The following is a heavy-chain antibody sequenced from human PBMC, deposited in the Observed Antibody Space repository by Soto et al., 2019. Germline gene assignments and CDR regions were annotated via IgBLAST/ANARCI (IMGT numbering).Heavy chain of an antibody. J-gene: IGHJ4*02. CDR2: ISGSSGAI. Sequence: PGGSLRLSCAGSGFTFSSYSLNWVRQAPGKGLEWVSYISGSSGAILYSDSVKGRFTISRDNAKSSLHLQMNSLRDEDTAVYYCARETPNSGYLDYWGRGTLVTVSS. V-gene: IGHV3-48*02. D-gene: IGHD6-19*01. CDR3: ARETPNSGYLDY. CDR1: GFTFSSYS.